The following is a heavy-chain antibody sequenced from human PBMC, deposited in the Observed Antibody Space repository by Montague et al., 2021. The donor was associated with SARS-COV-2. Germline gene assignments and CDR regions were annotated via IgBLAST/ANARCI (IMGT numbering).Heavy chain of an antibody. J-gene: IGHJ4*02. CDR3: ARSYGTTVVTRAFDY. CDR2: IDWDDDK. V-gene: IGHV2-70*01. CDR1: GFSLSTSGMC. Sequence: PALVKPTQTLTLTCTFSGFSLSTSGMCVSWIRQPPGKALEWLTLIDWDDDKYYSTSLKTRLTISKDTSKNQVVLTVTNMGPVDTATYYCARSYGTTVVTRAFDYWGQGTLVTVSS. D-gene: IGHD4-23*01.